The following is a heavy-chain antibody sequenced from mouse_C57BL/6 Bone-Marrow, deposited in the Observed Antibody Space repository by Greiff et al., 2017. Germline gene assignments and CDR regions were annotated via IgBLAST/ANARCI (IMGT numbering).Heavy chain of an antibody. V-gene: IGHV1-59*01. CDR1: GYTFTSYW. CDR2: IDPSDSYT. D-gene: IGHD1-1*01. Sequence: QVQLQQPGAELVRPGTSVKLSCKASGYTFTSYWMHWVKQRPGQGLEWIGVIDPSDSYTNYNQKFKGKATLTVDTSSSTAYMQLSSLTSEDTAVYYCARALYYYGSSQFLFDYWGQGTTLTVSS. CDR3: ARALYYYGSSQFLFDY. J-gene: IGHJ2*01.